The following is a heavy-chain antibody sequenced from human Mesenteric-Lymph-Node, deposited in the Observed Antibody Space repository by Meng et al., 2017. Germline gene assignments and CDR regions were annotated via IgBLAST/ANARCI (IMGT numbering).Heavy chain of an antibody. Sequence: VQLVESGGGLVRTGGSLRRSCAASGFTFSDYFMTLIRQAPGKGLEWVSSISPTGGSIYYADFLKGRFSISRDNAKNSLYLQMNSLRVEDTAVYYCARDHGFLNWFDPWGQGTLVTVSS. CDR3: ARDHGFLNWFDP. D-gene: IGHD2/OR15-2a*01. V-gene: IGHV3-11*04. CDR1: GFTFSDYF. J-gene: IGHJ5*02. CDR2: ISPTGGSI.